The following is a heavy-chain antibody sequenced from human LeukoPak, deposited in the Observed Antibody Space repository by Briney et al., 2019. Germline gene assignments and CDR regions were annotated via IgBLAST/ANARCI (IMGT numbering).Heavy chain of an antibody. Sequence: ASVKVSCKASGYTFTSYGISWVRQAPGQGLEWMGWISAYNGNTNYAQRLQGRVTMTTDTSTSTAYMELRSLRSDDTAVYYCARAKWSSSSMGSWFDPWGQGTLVTVSS. CDR2: ISAYNGNT. D-gene: IGHD6-6*01. J-gene: IGHJ5*02. V-gene: IGHV1-18*01. CDR1: GYTFTSYG. CDR3: ARAKWSSSSMGSWFDP.